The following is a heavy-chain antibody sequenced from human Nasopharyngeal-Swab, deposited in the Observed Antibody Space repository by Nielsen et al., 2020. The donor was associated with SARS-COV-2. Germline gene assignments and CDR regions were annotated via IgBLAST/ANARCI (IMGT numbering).Heavy chain of an antibody. CDR1: GFTFSDSA. Sequence: GESLKISCAASGFTFSDSAIHWVRQASGKGLEWVARIRSKGNNYATAYSALVKGRFIIFRDDPTNTAYLQMNSLKTEDTAMYYCTRCGGGCYSGRDYWGQGTLVTVSS. CDR2: IRSKGNNYAT. V-gene: IGHV3-73*01. J-gene: IGHJ4*02. D-gene: IGHD2-15*01. CDR3: TRCGGGCYSGRDY.